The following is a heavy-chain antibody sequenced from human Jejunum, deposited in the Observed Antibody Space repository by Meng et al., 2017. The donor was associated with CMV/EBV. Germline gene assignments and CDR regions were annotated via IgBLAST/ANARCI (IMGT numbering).Heavy chain of an antibody. V-gene: IGHV2-5*02. Sequence: TSGVGVGWIRQPPGKALEWLVVIYWDDDKRYSPSLKSRLTITKDTSKNQVVLTMTNMDPVDTATYYCAHRLSAAFISTWSGGYLDHWGQGTLVTVSS. CDR1: TSGVG. CDR2: IYWDDDK. CDR3: AHRLSAAFISTWSGGYLDH. J-gene: IGHJ4*02. D-gene: IGHD3-3*02.